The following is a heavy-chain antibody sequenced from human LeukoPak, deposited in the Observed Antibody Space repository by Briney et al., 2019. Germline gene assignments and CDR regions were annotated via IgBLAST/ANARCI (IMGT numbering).Heavy chain of an antibody. CDR3: AGGRGYYGSGSYSRFYFYYYGMDV. CDR2: IYYSGST. Sequence: SETLSLTCTVSGGSISSYYWSWIRQPPGKGLEWIGYIYYSGSTNYNPSLKSRVTISVDTSKNQFSLKLSSVTAADTAVYYCAGGRGYYGSGSYSRFYFYYYGMDVWGQGTTVTVSS. D-gene: IGHD3-10*01. CDR1: GGSISSYY. V-gene: IGHV4-59*01. J-gene: IGHJ6*02.